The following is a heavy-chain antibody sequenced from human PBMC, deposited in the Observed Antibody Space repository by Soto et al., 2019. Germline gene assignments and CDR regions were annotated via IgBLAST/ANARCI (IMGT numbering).Heavy chain of an antibody. J-gene: IGHJ6*02. D-gene: IGHD3-9*01. CDR2: IYSEGTP. CDR1: GFTVGSNY. Sequence: GGSLRLSCAASGFTVGSNYMSWVRQAPGKGLEWVSVIYSEGTPYYADSVKGRFTISRENSNNTLYLHMNNLRAEDTAVYYCARSTYYDILTGSYYYYAMDVWGQGTTVTVSS. V-gene: IGHV3-53*01. CDR3: ARSTYYDILTGSYYYYAMDV.